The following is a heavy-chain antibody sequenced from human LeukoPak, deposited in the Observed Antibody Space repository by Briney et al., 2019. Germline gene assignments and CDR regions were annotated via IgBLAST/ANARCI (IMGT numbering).Heavy chain of an antibody. Sequence: GGSLRLSCAASGFTFSSYAVSWVRQAPGKGLEWVSAISGSGGSTHYADSVKGRFTISRDNSKNTVYLQMNSLRAEDTAVYYCATTVTTGGYFDYWGQGTLVTVSS. CDR2: ISGSGGST. J-gene: IGHJ4*02. CDR3: ATTVTTGGYFDY. V-gene: IGHV3-23*01. CDR1: GFTFSSYA. D-gene: IGHD4-17*01.